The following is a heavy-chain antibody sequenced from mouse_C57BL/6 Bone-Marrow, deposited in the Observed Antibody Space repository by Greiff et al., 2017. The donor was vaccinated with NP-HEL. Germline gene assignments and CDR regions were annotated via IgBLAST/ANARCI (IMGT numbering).Heavy chain of an antibody. D-gene: IGHD1-1*01. CDR2: ISSGGSYT. CDR1: GFTFSSYG. V-gene: IGHV5-6*02. CDR3: ARRVGSPFDY. Sequence: EVKLVESGGDLVKPGGSLKLSCAASGFTFSSYGMSWVRQTPDKRLEWVATISSGGSYTYYPDSVKGRFTISRDNAKNTLYLQMSSLKSEDTAMYYCARRVGSPFDYWGQGTTLTVSS. J-gene: IGHJ2*01.